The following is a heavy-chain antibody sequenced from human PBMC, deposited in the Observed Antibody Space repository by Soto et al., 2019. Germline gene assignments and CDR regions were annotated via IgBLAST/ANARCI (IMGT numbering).Heavy chain of an antibody. Sequence: QVQLVQSGAEVKKPGSSVKVSCKASGGTFSSYTISWVRQAPGQGLEWMGRIIPILGIANYAQKFQGRVTITADKSTSTAYMELSSLRSEDTAVYYCARSLNYDSSGVFMYWGQGTLVTVSS. J-gene: IGHJ4*02. CDR2: IIPILGIA. V-gene: IGHV1-69*02. D-gene: IGHD3-22*01. CDR3: ARSLNYDSSGVFMY. CDR1: GGTFSSYT.